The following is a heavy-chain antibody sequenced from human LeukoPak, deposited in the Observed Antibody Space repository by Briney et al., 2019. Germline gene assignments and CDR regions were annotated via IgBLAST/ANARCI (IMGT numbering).Heavy chain of an antibody. CDR2: INPNSGGT. J-gene: IGHJ3*02. CDR3: ARVASDYYDSSVSDAFDI. Sequence: ASVKVSCKASGYTFTGYYMHWVRQAPGQGLEWMGWINPNSGGTNYAQKFQGWVTMTRDTSISTAYMELSRLRSDDTAVYYCARVASDYYDSSVSDAFDIWGQGTVVTVSS. CDR1: GYTFTGYY. D-gene: IGHD3-22*01. V-gene: IGHV1-2*04.